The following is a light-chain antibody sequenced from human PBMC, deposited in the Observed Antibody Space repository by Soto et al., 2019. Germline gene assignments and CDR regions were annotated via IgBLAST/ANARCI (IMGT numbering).Light chain of an antibody. CDR3: VAWDDSLSGLV. Sequence: QSVLTQPPSASGTPGQRVTISCSGRNANIGNNFVCWYQQLPGTAPKLLMYSNDQRPSGVPDRFSGSKSGTSASLAISGLRSEDEADYDCVAWDDSLSGLVFGTGTKVTVL. V-gene: IGLV1-47*02. J-gene: IGLJ1*01. CDR1: NANIGNNF. CDR2: SND.